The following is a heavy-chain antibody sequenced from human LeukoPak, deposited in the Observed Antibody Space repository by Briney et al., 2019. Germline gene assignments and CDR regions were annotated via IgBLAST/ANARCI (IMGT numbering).Heavy chain of an antibody. CDR3: ARELGYCSGGSCQPDYFDY. D-gene: IGHD2-15*01. CDR2: IYHSGST. CDR1: GYSISSGYY. Sequence: SETLSLTCAVSGYSISSGYYWGWIRQPPGEGLEWIGSIYHSGSTYYNPSLKSRVTISVDTSKNQFSLKLSSVTAADTAVYYCARELGYCSGGSCQPDYFDYWGQGTLVTVSS. V-gene: IGHV4-38-2*02. J-gene: IGHJ4*02.